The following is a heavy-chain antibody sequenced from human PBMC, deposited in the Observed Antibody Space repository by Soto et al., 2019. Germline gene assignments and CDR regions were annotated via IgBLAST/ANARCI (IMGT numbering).Heavy chain of an antibody. Sequence: ASVKVSCKASGYTFTSYGISWVRQAPGQGLEWMGWISAYNGNTNYAQKLQGRVTMTTDTSTSTAYMELRSLRSDDTAVYYCARDGPDFWSGYYTVILFDYWGQVTLVTVSS. J-gene: IGHJ4*02. V-gene: IGHV1-18*01. CDR2: ISAYNGNT. CDR1: GYTFTSYG. CDR3: ARDGPDFWSGYYTVILFDY. D-gene: IGHD3-3*01.